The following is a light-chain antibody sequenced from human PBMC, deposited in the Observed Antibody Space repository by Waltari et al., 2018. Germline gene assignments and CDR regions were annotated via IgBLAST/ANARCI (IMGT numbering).Light chain of an antibody. Sequence: QSALTQPPSASGSPGQSVTMSCTGTSSDVGGYNYVSWYQQHPGTVPKLIIYEVSERPSGVPHRFSGSKSGNTASLTVSGLQAEDVADYYCSSYAGSNSHVFGTGTRVTVL. CDR3: SSYAGSNSHV. CDR1: SSDVGGYNY. V-gene: IGLV2-8*01. CDR2: EVS. J-gene: IGLJ1*01.